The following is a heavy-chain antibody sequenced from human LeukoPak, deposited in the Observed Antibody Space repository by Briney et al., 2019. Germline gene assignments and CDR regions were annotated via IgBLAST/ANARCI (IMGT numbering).Heavy chain of an antibody. CDR3: ASGDWNYVSGGYSLDK. CDR2: ISGSGGST. D-gene: IGHD1-7*01. Sequence: PGGSLRLSCASSGFTFSSYAMSWVRQAPGKGLEWVSAISGSGGSTYYADSVKGRFTISRDNSKNTLYLQMNSLRAEDTAVYYCASGDWNYVSGGYSLDKWGQGTLVTVSS. J-gene: IGHJ4*02. CDR1: GFTFSSYA. V-gene: IGHV3-23*01.